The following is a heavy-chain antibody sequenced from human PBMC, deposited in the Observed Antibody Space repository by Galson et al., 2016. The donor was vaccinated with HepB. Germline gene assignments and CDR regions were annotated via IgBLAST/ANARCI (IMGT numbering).Heavy chain of an antibody. J-gene: IGHJ4*02. CDR2: ISYDGSDT. CDR1: GFTFTTYA. Sequence: SLRLSCAASGFTFTTYAMHWVRQAPGKGLEWVAIISYDGSDTYYADSVKGRFTISRDNSKNTLYLQMNSLRAEDTAMYYCARAYSSSSNAMGGFWGQGTLVTVSS. CDR3: ARAYSSSSNAMGGF. D-gene: IGHD6-13*01. V-gene: IGHV3-30*04.